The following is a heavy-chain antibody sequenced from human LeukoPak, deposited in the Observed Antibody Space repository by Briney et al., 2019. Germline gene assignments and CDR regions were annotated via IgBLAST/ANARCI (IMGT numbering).Heavy chain of an antibody. V-gene: IGHV1-18*01. Sequence: SVKVSCKASGYTFTSYGISWVRQAPGQGLEWMGWISAYNGNTNYAQKLQGRVTMTTDTSTSTAYVELRSLRSDDTAVYYCARASITIFGVYYGMDVWGQGTTVTVSS. CDR2: ISAYNGNT. J-gene: IGHJ6*02. CDR3: ARASITIFGVYYGMDV. CDR1: GYTFTSYG. D-gene: IGHD3-3*01.